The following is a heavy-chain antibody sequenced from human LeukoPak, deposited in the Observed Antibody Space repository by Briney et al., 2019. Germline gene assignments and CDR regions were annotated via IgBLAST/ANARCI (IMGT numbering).Heavy chain of an antibody. Sequence: SETLSLTCTVSGGSISSGGYYWSWSRQHPGKGLEWIGYIYYSGSTYYNPSLKSRVTISVDTSKNQFSLKLSSVTAADTAVYYCARLDGQLELPHYWGQGTLVTVSS. CDR1: GGSISSGGYY. CDR2: IYYSGST. CDR3: ARLDGQLELPHY. J-gene: IGHJ4*02. V-gene: IGHV4-31*03. D-gene: IGHD1-7*01.